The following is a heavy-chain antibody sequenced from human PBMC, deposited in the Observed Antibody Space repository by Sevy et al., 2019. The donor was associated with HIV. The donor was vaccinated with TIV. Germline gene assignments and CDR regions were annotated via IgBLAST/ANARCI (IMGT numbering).Heavy chain of an antibody. V-gene: IGHV3-23*01. CDR3: TRDKTILEGRYGMDV. CDR1: GFIFSTYT. J-gene: IGHJ6*02. D-gene: IGHD3-3*01. CDR2: ISGSGGST. Sequence: GGSLRLSCAASGFIFSTYTMTWVRQAPGKGLEWVSGISGSGGSTYYADSLKGRFTIFRDNSKNTVYLQMNSLRAEDTAVYYCTRDKTILEGRYGMDVWGQGTTVTVSS.